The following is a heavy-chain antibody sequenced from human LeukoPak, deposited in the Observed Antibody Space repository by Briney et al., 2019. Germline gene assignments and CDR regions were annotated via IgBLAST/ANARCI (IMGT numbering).Heavy chain of an antibody. CDR1: GYTFTSYG. Sequence: ASVKVSCKASGYTFTSYGISWVRQAPGQGLEWMGWISAYNGNTNYAQKLQGRVTMTTDTSTSTAYMELRSLRSDDTAVYYCAKDSGYSGYEPSPLDYWGQGTLVTVSS. D-gene: IGHD5-12*01. CDR2: ISAYNGNT. V-gene: IGHV1-18*01. J-gene: IGHJ4*02. CDR3: AKDSGYSGYEPSPLDY.